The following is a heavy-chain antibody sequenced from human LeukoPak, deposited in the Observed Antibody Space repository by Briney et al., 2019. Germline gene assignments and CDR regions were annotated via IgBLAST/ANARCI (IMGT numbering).Heavy chain of an antibody. J-gene: IGHJ5*02. CDR3: ARWAAMITFGGVLFDP. CDR2: AYYSGSA. V-gene: IGHV4-59*01. D-gene: IGHD3-16*01. CDR1: GASISAYY. Sequence: PSETLSLTCNVSGASISAYYWAWIRQPPGKGLGWVGYAYYSGSAKYNPSLKSRVTISVDTSKNQFSLRLTSASAADTAVYYCARWAAMITFGGVLFDPWGQGTLVTVSS.